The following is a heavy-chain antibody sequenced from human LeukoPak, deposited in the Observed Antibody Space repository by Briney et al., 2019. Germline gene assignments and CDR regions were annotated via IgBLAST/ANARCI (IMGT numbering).Heavy chain of an antibody. Sequence: GGSLRLSCAASGFTFSSHWMHWVRQAPGKGLVWVSRLKSDGRSTSYADSVKGRFTISRDNSKNTLYLQMNSLRAEDTAVYYCAKEGPSGSYYATTYDYWGQGTLVTVSS. J-gene: IGHJ4*02. D-gene: IGHD1-26*01. CDR2: LKSDGRST. CDR1: GFTFSSHW. CDR3: AKEGPSGSYYATTYDY. V-gene: IGHV3-74*01.